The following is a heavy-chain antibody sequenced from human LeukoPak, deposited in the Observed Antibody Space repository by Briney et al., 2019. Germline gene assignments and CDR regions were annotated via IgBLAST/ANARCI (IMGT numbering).Heavy chain of an antibody. J-gene: IGHJ3*01. CDR1: GGSISSYY. CDR3: ARGRSGYYYV. Sequence: SETLSLTCTVSGGSISSYYWSWIRQPPGKGLEWIGYIYYSGSTNYNPSLKSRVTISVDTSNNQISLKLSSVTAADTAIYYCARGRSGYYYVWDQGTMVTVSP. CDR2: IYYSGST. V-gene: IGHV4-59*08. D-gene: IGHD3-22*01.